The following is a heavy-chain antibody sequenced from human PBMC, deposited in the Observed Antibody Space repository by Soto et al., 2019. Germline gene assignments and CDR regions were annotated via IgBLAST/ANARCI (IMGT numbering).Heavy chain of an antibody. J-gene: IGHJ4*02. CDR2: ISAYNGNT. V-gene: IGHV1-18*01. Sequence: QVPLVQSGPEVKKPGASVKVSCKTSGYTPTNYDIGWVRQAPGQGLEYMGWISAYNGNTNYARKLQDRVTLTTDTSTTTAHRELRSLQSDDTAIYYCARGLYRRGTYYAFDNWGQGTLFTVSS. CDR3: ARGLYRRGTYYAFDN. CDR1: GYTPTNYD. D-gene: IGHD1-26*01.